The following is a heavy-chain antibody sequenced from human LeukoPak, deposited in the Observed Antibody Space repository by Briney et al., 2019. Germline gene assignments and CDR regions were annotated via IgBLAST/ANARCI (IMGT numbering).Heavy chain of an antibody. CDR3: ARHRSVTPSFDF. CDR2: IYSSGST. J-gene: IGHJ4*02. CDR1: GGSISSYY. D-gene: IGHD3-3*01. V-gene: IGHV4-59*08. Sequence: SETLSLTCTVSGGSISSYYWSWIRQPPGKGLEWIGYIYSSGSTNYNPSLKSRITISVDTSKNQFSLKLSSLTAADTAVYYCARHRSVTPSFDFWGQGILVTVSS.